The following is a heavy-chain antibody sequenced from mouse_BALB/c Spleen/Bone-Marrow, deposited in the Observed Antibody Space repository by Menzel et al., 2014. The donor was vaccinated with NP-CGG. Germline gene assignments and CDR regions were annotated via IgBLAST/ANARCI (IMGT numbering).Heavy chain of an antibody. Sequence: VQLQQSGAELARPGASVKLSCKASGYTFTSYWMQWVKQRPGQGLEWIGAIYPGDGDTRNTQKFKGKATLTADKSSSTADMQLSSLASEDSAVYYCARNYYYGSSWSAMDYWGQGTSVTVSS. D-gene: IGHD1-1*01. J-gene: IGHJ4*01. V-gene: IGHV1-87*01. CDR3: ARNYYYGSSWSAMDY. CDR1: GYTFTSYW. CDR2: IYPGDGDT.